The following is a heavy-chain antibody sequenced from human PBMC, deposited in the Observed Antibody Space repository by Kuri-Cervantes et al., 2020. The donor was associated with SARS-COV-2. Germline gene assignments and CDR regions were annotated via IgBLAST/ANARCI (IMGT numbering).Heavy chain of an antibody. J-gene: IGHJ4*02. Sequence: GGSLRLSCAASGFTFSSYAMSWVRQAPGKGLEWVSAISGSGGSTYYADSVKGRFTISRDNSKNTLYLQMNSLRAEDTAVYHCAKAGDIVVVPAAYFDYWGQGTLVTVSS. CDR2: ISGSGGST. CDR1: GFTFSSYA. CDR3: AKAGDIVVVPAAYFDY. D-gene: IGHD2-2*01. V-gene: IGHV3-23*01.